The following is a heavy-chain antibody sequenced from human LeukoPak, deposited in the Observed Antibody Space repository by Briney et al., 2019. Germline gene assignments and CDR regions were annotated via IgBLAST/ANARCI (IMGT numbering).Heavy chain of an antibody. V-gene: IGHV3-30-3*01. D-gene: IGHD3-22*01. Sequence: GGSLRLSCAASGLTFSSYAMHWVRQAPGKGLEWVAVISYDGSNKYYADSVKGRFTISRDNSKNTLYLQMNSLRAEDTAVYYCARAPITMIVVVITEAGAFDIWGQGTMVTVSS. CDR3: ARAPITMIVVVITEAGAFDI. CDR2: ISYDGSNK. J-gene: IGHJ3*02. CDR1: GLTFSSYA.